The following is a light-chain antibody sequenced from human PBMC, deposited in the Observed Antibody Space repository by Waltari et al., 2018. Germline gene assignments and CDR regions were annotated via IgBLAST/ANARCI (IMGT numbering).Light chain of an antibody. CDR2: KAS. CDR3: QQYNSYPYT. J-gene: IGKJ2*01. Sequence: DIQMTQSPSTLSASVGDRVTITCRASQSISSWLAWYKQKPGKAPKRLIYKASSLESGVPSRFSGSGSGTEFTLTISSLQPDDFATYYCQQYNSYPYTFGQGTKLEIK. CDR1: QSISSW. V-gene: IGKV1-5*03.